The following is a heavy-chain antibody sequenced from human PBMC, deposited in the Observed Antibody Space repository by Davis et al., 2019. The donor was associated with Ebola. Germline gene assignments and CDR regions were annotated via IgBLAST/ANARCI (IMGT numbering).Heavy chain of an antibody. V-gene: IGHV4-30-4*02. CDR1: GGSISSGDYY. CDR2: IYYSGST. Sequence: PSETLSLTCTVSGGSISSGDYYWSWIRQPPGKGLEWIGYIYYSGSTYYNPSLKSRVTISVDTSKNQFSLKLSSVTAADTAVYYCARRIGGTGGYFDYWGQGTLVTVSS. CDR3: ARRIGGTGGYFDY. D-gene: IGHD1-26*01. J-gene: IGHJ4*02.